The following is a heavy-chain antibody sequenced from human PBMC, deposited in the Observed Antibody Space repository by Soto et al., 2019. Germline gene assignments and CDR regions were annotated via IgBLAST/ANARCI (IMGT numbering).Heavy chain of an antibody. D-gene: IGHD1-26*01. CDR1: GFTFSNAW. CDR3: TTVHPNIVGPFGFDY. Sequence: GGSLILSCAAAGFTFSNAWMNWVRQAPGKGLEWVGRIKSKTDGGTTDYAAPVKGRFTISRDDSKNTLYLQMNSLKTEDTAVYYCTTVHPNIVGPFGFDYWGQGTLVTVSS. J-gene: IGHJ4*02. V-gene: IGHV3-15*07. CDR2: IKSKTDGGTT.